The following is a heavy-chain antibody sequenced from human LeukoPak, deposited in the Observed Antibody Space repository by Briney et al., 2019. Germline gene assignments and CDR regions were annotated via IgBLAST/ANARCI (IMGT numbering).Heavy chain of an antibody. Sequence: PGGSLRLSCAASVLTFSGSAMYWVRQASVKGLEWVGRISSKANSYATAYAASVKGRFTISRDNSKNTPYLQMNSLRAEDTAVYYCAKEPYPSSGSYSRVNHDYWGQGTLVTVSS. V-gene: IGHV3-73*01. D-gene: IGHD3-10*01. CDR3: AKEPYPSSGSYSRVNHDY. J-gene: IGHJ4*02. CDR1: VLTFSGSA. CDR2: ISSKANSYAT.